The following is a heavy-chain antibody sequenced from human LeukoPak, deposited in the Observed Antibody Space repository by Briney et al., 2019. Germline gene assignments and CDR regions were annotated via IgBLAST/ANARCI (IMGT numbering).Heavy chain of an antibody. Sequence: SQTLSLTCTVSGGSISSGSYYWSWIRQPAGKGLEWIGRIYTSGSTNYNPSLKSRVTISVDTSKNQFSLKLSSVTAADTAVYYCARDGEGQLVVNAFDIWGQGTMVTVSS. CDR3: ARDGEGQLVVNAFDI. CDR2: IYTSGST. J-gene: IGHJ3*02. CDR1: GGSISSGSYY. V-gene: IGHV4-61*02. D-gene: IGHD6-6*01.